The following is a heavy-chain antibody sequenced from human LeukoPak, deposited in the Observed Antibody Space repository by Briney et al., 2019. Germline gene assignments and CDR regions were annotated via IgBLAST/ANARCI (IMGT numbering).Heavy chain of an antibody. CDR1: GFTFSSYA. D-gene: IGHD6-13*01. V-gene: IGHV3-23*01. CDR3: AGLAAGMMDRDDY. Sequence: GGSLRLSCAASGFTFSSYAMTWVRQAPGKGLEWVSAISGSGTSTYYADSVKGRFTISRDNSKNTLYLQMNSLRAEDTAVYYCAGLAAGMMDRDDYWGQGTLVTVSS. CDR2: ISGSGTST. J-gene: IGHJ4*02.